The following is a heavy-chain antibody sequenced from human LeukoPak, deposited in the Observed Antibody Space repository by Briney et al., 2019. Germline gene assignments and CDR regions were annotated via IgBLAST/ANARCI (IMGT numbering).Heavy chain of an antibody. CDR1: GYTFTSYD. D-gene: IGHD1-1*01. CDR2: INPNSGGT. J-gene: IGHJ4*02. V-gene: IGHV1-2*02. CDR3: ARGYRNWNDKVLAY. Sequence: ASVKVSCKASGYTFTSYDINWVRQATGQGLEWMGWINPNSGGTNYAQKFQGRVTMTRDTSISTAYMELSRLRSDDTAVYYCARGYRNWNDKVLAYWGQGTLATVSS.